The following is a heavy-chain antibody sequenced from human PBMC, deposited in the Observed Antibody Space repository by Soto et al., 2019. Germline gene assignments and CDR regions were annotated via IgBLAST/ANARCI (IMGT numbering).Heavy chain of an antibody. CDR3: ASEMVYAYYYGMDV. D-gene: IGHD2-8*01. Sequence: GVSLRLSCAASGFTVSSNYMSWVRQAPGKGLEWVSVIYSGGSTYYADSVKGRFTISRDNSKNTLYLQMNSLRAEDTAVYYCASEMVYAYYYGMDVWGQGTTVTVSS. CDR1: GFTVSSNY. J-gene: IGHJ6*02. CDR2: IYSGGST. V-gene: IGHV3-53*01.